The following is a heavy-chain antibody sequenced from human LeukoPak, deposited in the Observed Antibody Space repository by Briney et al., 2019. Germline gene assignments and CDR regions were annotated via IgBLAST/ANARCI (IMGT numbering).Heavy chain of an antibody. CDR3: ASRAGPSGASDY. V-gene: IGHV4-59*01. J-gene: IGHJ4*02. Sequence: PSETLSLTCTVSGGSISSYYWSWIRQPPGKGLEWIGYIYYSGSTNYNPSLKSRVTISVDTSKNQFSLKLSSVTAADTAVYYCASRAGPSGASDYWGQGTLVTVSS. CDR2: IYYSGST. CDR1: GGSISSYY. D-gene: IGHD7-27*01.